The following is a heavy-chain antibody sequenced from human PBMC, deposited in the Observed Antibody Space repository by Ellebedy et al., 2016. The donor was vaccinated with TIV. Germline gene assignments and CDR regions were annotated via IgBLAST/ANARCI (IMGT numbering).Heavy chain of an antibody. Sequence: GESLKISCKGSGYSFASYWIGWVRQMPGKGLEWMGGIYPGDSNTGYSPSFQGQVTISADKSITTAYLQWSSLKALDTAMYYCARAITVDYWYINLWGRGTLVTVSS. J-gene: IGHJ2*01. CDR2: IYPGDSNT. CDR1: GYSFASYW. CDR3: ARAITVDYWYINL. V-gene: IGHV5-51*01. D-gene: IGHD3-10*01.